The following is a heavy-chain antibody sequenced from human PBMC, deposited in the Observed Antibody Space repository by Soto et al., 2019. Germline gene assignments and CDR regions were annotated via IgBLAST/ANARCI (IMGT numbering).Heavy chain of an antibody. CDR3: ATTPTELLWFGEPRTDEYNWFDP. Sequence: SETLSLTCTVSGGSISSSSYYWGWIRQPPGKGLEWIGSIYYSGSTYYNPSLKSRVTISVDTSKNQFSLKLSSVTAADTAVYYCATTPTELLWFGEPRTDEYNWFDPWGQGTLVTVSS. CDR1: GGSISSSSYY. V-gene: IGHV4-39*01. J-gene: IGHJ5*02. D-gene: IGHD3-10*01. CDR2: IYYSGST.